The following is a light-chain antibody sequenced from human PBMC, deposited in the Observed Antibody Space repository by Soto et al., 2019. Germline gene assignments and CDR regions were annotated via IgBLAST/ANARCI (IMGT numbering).Light chain of an antibody. CDR3: QQYYSTPRT. J-gene: IGKJ1*01. CDR1: QTVLDSSTNKAY. V-gene: IGKV4-1*01. CDR2: WAS. Sequence: DIVMTQSPDSLAVSLGERATINCKSSQTVLDSSTNKAYLTWYQQKPGQPPKLLIYWASTREFGVPDRFSGSGSGTDFTLTISSLQAEDVALYYCQQYYSTPRTFGHGTKVEIK.